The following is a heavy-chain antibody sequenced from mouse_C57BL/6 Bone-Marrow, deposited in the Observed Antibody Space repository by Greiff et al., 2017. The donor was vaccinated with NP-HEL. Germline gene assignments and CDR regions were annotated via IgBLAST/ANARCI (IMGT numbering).Heavy chain of an antibody. D-gene: IGHD3-3*01. CDR1: GYAFTNYL. J-gene: IGHJ1*03. V-gene: IGHV1-54*01. CDR2: INPGSGGT. CDR3: ARYGGWDWYFDV. Sequence: VQLQQSGAELVRPGTSVKVSCKASGYAFTNYLIEWVKQRPGQGLEWIGVINPGSGGTNYNEKFKGKATLTADKSSSTAYMQLSSLTSEDSAVYFCARYGGWDWYFDVWGTGTTVTVSS.